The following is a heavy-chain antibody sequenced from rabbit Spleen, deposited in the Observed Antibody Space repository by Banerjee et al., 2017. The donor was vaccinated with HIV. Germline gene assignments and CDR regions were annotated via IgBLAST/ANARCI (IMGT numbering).Heavy chain of an antibody. D-gene: IGHD4-2*01. CDR1: GFDFTNYY. J-gene: IGHJ4*01. Sequence: QQQLVESGGGLVQPGGSLTLSCKASGFDFTNYYISWVRQAPGRGLEWIACIYSGNSGYTYYATWATGRFTCSKTSSTTVTLQVTSLTAADTATYFCARDAGTGDYIDVYFALWGPGTLVTVS. CDR2: IYSGNSGYT. CDR3: ARDAGTGDYIDVYFAL. V-gene: IGHV1S45*01.